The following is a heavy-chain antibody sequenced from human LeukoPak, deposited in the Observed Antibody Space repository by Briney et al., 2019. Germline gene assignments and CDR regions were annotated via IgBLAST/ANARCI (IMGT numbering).Heavy chain of an antibody. V-gene: IGHV3-30*02. CDR3: ARVMTAGGSDY. J-gene: IGHJ4*02. D-gene: IGHD6-13*01. Sequence: AGGSLRLSCAASGFTFSSYAMHWVRQAPGKGLEWVAFIRYDGSNKYYADSVRGRFTISRDNAMNSLFLQMDSLRADDTAIYYCARVMTAGGSDYWGQGTLVTVSS. CDR1: GFTFSSYA. CDR2: IRYDGSNK.